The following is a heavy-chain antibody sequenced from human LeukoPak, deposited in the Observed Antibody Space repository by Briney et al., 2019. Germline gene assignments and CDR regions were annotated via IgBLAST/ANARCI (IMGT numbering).Heavy chain of an antibody. D-gene: IGHD4-11*01. V-gene: IGHV4-61*02. J-gene: IGHJ4*02. CDR3: ARGGLQRGGGNFDY. CDR1: GGSISSGSYY. CDR2: IYTSGST. Sequence: SQTLSLTCTVSGGSISSGSYYWSWIRQPAGKRLEWIGRIYTSGSTNYNPSPKSRVPISVDPSKNQGALKLSSVTAADTAVYYCARGGLQRGGGNFDYWGQGTLVTVSS.